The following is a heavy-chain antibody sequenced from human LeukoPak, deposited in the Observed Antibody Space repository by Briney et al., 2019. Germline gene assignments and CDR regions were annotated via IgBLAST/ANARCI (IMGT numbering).Heavy chain of an antibody. CDR2: INPNSGVT. D-gene: IGHD1-7*01. V-gene: IGHV1-2*02. Sequence: ASVKVSCKASGYNFTGYYMHWVRQAPGQGLEWMGWINPNSGVTNYARKFQGRVTMTRDTSITTSYLELNSLTSNDTAMYYCARRLWCGTRCSATGGLDVWGQRATVTVSS. CDR3: ARRLWCGTRCSATGGLDV. CDR1: GYNFTGYY. J-gene: IGHJ6*02.